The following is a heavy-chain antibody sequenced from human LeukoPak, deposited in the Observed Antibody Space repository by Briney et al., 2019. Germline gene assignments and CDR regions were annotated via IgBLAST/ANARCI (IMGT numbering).Heavy chain of an antibody. D-gene: IGHD5-18*01. J-gene: IGHJ4*02. CDR3: ARGALDTKTRFDY. CDR1: GGSIIGYY. CDR2: IYYSGST. Sequence: SETLSLTCTVSGGSIIGYYCSCIRQPPGKGLEWIGYIYYSGSTKYNPSLKSRVTISVDASKNQFSLRLSSLTAADTAVYYCARGALDTKTRFDYWGQGTLVTVSS. V-gene: IGHV4-59*01.